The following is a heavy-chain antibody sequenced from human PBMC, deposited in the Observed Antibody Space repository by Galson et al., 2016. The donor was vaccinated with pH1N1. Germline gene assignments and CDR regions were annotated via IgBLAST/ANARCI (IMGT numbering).Heavy chain of an antibody. CDR3: ARDRRVREWGADTFDI. CDR1: GGSISSGSYY. D-gene: IGHD3-10*01. Sequence: LFLTCTVSGGSISSGSYYWSWIRQPAGKGLEWIGYIYTSGSTNYNPSLKSRVTISVDTSKNQFSLKLSSVTAADTAVYYCARDRRVREWGADTFDIWGQGTMVTVSS. V-gene: IGHV4-61*09. J-gene: IGHJ3*02. CDR2: IYTSGST.